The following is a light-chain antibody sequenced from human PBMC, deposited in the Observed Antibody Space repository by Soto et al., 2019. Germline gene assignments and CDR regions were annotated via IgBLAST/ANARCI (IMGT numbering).Light chain of an antibody. CDR1: QSVSSY. Sequence: EIVLTQAPATLSLSPGERATLSCRASQSVSSYLAWYQQRPGQAPRILIYDASNRATGIPARFSGSGSGTDFTLTISSLEPEDFAIYYCQQSSNWPPVTFGGGTKVEIK. J-gene: IGKJ4*01. CDR3: QQSSNWPPVT. CDR2: DAS. V-gene: IGKV3-11*01.